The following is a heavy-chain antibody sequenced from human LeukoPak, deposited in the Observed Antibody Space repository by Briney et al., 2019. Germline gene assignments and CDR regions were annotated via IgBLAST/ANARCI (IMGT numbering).Heavy chain of an antibody. Sequence: GGSLRLSCAASGSTFSDYYMSWIRQAPGKGLEWVSYISSSGSTIYYADSVKGRFTISRDNAKNSLYLQMNSLRAEDTAVYYCARDARQSHDYGAPRGWFDPWGQGTLVTVSS. CDR3: ARDARQSHDYGAPRGWFDP. V-gene: IGHV3-11*01. CDR2: ISSSGSTI. J-gene: IGHJ5*02. CDR1: GSTFSDYY. D-gene: IGHD4-17*01.